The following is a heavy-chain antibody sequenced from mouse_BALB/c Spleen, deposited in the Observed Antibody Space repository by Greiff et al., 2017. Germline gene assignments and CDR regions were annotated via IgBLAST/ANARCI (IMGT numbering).Heavy chain of an antibody. D-gene: IGHD2-12*01. J-gene: IGHJ3*01. CDR2: IYPGDGDT. Sequence: GQLQQSGAELARPGASVKLSCKASGYTFTSYWMQWVKQRPGQGLEWIGAIYPGDGDTRYTQKFKGKATLTADKSSSTAYMQLSSLASEDSAVYYCARSDYSAYWGQGTLVTVSA. CDR1: GYTFTSYW. V-gene: IGHV1-87*01. CDR3: ARSDYSAY.